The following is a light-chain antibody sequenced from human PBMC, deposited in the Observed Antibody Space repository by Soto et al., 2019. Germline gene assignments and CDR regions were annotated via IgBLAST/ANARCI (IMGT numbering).Light chain of an antibody. J-gene: IGLJ3*02. CDR2: EVT. CDR1: SSDVGGYNY. Sequence: QSALTQPASVSGSPGQSITISCTGTSSDVGGYNYVSWYQHHPGKAPKLMIYEVTNRPSGVSNRFSGSKSGNTASLTIAGLRAEDEGDYYCSSHSSSNTLVVFGGGTKLTVL. V-gene: IGLV2-14*01. CDR3: SSHSSSNTLVV.